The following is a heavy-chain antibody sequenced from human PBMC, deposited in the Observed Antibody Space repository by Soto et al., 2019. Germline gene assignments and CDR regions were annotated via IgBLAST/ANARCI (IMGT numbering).Heavy chain of an antibody. CDR1: GGSISSSSHH. J-gene: IGHJ4*01. CDR2: IYYSGNT. Sequence: SGSLSLTSTVSGGSISSSSHHVAWIRQPPGKGLEWIGSIYYSGNTYHNPSLKSRVTISVDTSKNQFSLKLSSVTAADTSVYYGAREENGHCHCWVHGTLVTVSS. V-gene: IGHV4-39*02. CDR3: AREENGHCHC. D-gene: IGHD2-8*01.